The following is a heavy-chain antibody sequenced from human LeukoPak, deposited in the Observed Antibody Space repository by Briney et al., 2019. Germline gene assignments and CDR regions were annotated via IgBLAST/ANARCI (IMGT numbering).Heavy chain of an antibody. Sequence: GASVKVSCKASGYTFTSYGISWVRQAPGQGLEWMGWTSAYNGNTNYAQKLQGRVTMTTDTSTSTAYMELRSLRSDDTAVYYCARDRSCSSTSCRDYWGQGTLVTVSS. J-gene: IGHJ4*02. CDR2: TSAYNGNT. V-gene: IGHV1-18*01. D-gene: IGHD2-2*01. CDR3: ARDRSCSSTSCRDY. CDR1: GYTFTSYG.